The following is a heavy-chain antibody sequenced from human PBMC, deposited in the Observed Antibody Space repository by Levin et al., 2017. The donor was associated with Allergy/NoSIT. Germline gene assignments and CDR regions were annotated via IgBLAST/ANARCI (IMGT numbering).Heavy chain of an antibody. CDR3: AKEISRYYDSGNY. CDR1: GFTFSSYG. V-gene: IGHV3-30*18. Sequence: GGSLRLSCAASGFTFSSYGMHWVRQAPGKGLEWVAVISYDGSNKYYADSVKGRFTISRDNSKNTLYLQMNSLRAEDTAVYYCAKEISRYYDSGNYWGQGTLVTVSS. D-gene: IGHD3-22*01. J-gene: IGHJ4*02. CDR2: ISYDGSNK.